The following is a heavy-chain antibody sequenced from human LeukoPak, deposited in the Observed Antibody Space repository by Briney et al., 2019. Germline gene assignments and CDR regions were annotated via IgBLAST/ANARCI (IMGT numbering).Heavy chain of an antibody. CDR2: INHSGST. V-gene: IGHV4-4*02. CDR1: GGSISSSNW. J-gene: IGHJ4*02. CDR3: ARGRGDY. D-gene: IGHD3-10*01. Sequence: SETLSLTCAVSGGSISSSNWWSWVRQPPGKGLEWIGEINHSGSTNYNPSLKSRVTISVDTSKNQFSLKLSSVTAADTAVYYCARGRGDYWGQGTLVTVSS.